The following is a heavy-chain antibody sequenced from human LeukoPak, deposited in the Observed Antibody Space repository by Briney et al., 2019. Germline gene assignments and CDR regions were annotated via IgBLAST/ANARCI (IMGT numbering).Heavy chain of an antibody. CDR2: ISGSGGST. D-gene: IGHD6-19*01. CDR3: AKSGDSGWLTRYYFDY. J-gene: IGHJ4*02. Sequence: GGSLRLSCAASGFTFSSYAMSWVRQAPGKGLEWVSAISGSGGSTYYADSVKGRFTISRDNSKNTLYLQMNSLRAEDTAVYYCAKSGDSGWLTRYYFDYWGQGTLVTVSS. V-gene: IGHV3-23*01. CDR1: GFTFSSYA.